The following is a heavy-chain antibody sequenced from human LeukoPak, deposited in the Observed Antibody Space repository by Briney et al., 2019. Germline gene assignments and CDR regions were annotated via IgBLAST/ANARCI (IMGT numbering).Heavy chain of an antibody. Sequence: SETLSLTCAVSGGSISSSNWWSWVRQPPGKGLEWIGEIYHSGSTNYNPSLKSRVTILLDTSKNQFSLKLSSVTAADTAVYYCARGAYSYGYAEGLFDYWGQGTLVTVSS. CDR1: GGSISSSNW. D-gene: IGHD5-18*01. V-gene: IGHV4-4*02. CDR3: ARGAYSYGYAEGLFDY. CDR2: IYHSGST. J-gene: IGHJ4*02.